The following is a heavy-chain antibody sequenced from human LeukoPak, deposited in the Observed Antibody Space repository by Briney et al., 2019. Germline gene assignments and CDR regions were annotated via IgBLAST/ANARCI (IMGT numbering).Heavy chain of an antibody. Sequence: GGSLRLSCTAPGFPFNAYNIHWIRQSPGRGLEWVSFIRNDETEIHYADFAKGRFTISRDRSKNSVYLQMNSLRPDDTALYYCAKDGGRYRFDFWGQGAMVTVSS. J-gene: IGHJ4*02. D-gene: IGHD3-16*02. CDR1: GFPFNAYN. CDR2: IRNDETEI. V-gene: IGHV3-30*02. CDR3: AKDGGRYRFDF.